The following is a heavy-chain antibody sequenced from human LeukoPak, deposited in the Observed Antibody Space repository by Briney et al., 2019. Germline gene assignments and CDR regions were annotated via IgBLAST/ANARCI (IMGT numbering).Heavy chain of an antibody. D-gene: IGHD3-22*01. V-gene: IGHV4-39*07. CDR2: IYYSGST. J-gene: IGHJ4*02. Sequence: SETLSLTCTVSGGSISSSSYYWGWIRQPPGKGLEWIGSIYYSGSTYYNPSLKSRVTISVDTSKKQFSLKLTSVTAADTAVYYCARTTPDGYDSSGHYPYWGQGTLVTVSS. CDR3: ARTTPDGYDSSGHYPY. CDR1: GGSISSSSYY.